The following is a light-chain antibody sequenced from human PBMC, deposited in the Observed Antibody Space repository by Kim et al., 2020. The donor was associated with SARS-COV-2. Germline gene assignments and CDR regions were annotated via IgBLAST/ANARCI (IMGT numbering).Light chain of an antibody. V-gene: IGKV3-20*01. J-gene: IGKJ1*01. CDR3: QQYNRTTLWT. CDR2: GTS. CDR1: ESISASY. Sequence: EVVLTQSPGTLSVSPGERATLYCRASESISASYLAWYQHKPGQAPRLLMYGTSNRATGIPDRFSGSGSGTDFSLTISRLEPEDSAVYYCQQYNRTTLWTFGQGTKVDIK.